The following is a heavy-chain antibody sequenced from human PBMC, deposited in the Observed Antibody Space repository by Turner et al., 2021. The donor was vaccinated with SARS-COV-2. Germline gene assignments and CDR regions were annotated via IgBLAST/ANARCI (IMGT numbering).Heavy chain of an antibody. D-gene: IGHD2-15*01. Sequence: QVQLQESGPGLVKSSETLSLTCTVSGASINSYYWSWIRQPAGKGLEWIGRIFPSAITNHNPSLKSRVTMSVDTSKNQFSLQLSSVTAADTAVYYCARVRGTCGYGGGCYSGGMDVWGQGTTVIVSS. J-gene: IGHJ6*02. V-gene: IGHV4-4*07. CDR3: ARVRGTCGYGGGCYSGGMDV. CDR2: IFPSAIT. CDR1: GASINSYY.